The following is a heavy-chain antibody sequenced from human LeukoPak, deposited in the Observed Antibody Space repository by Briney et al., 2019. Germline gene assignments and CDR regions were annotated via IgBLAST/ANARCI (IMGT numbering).Heavy chain of an antibody. J-gene: IGHJ4*02. V-gene: IGHV3-30-3*01. CDR2: ISYDGSNK. Sequence: GGSLRLSCAASGFTFSTYAMNWVRQAPGKGLEWVALISYDGSNKYYADSVKGRFTISRDNSKNTLYLQMNSLRTEDTAVYYCASGLVTMYYFDYWGQGTLVTVSS. CDR1: GFTFSTYA. CDR3: ASGLVTMYYFDY. D-gene: IGHD3-10*02.